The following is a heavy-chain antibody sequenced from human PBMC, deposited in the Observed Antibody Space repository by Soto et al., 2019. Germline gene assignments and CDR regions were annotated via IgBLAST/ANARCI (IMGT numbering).Heavy chain of an antibody. D-gene: IGHD3-10*01. CDR3: ARVRYGGY. Sequence: QVHLVQSGAEVRKPGASVKVSCKGSGYTFTTYGITWVRQAPGQGLEWMGWISAHNDNTNYAQKVQGSVTVTRDTSTSTAYLEPRNLRSDDTAVYYCARVRYGGYWCQGALITAAS. J-gene: IGHJ4*02. CDR2: ISAHNDNT. CDR1: GYTFTTYG. V-gene: IGHV1-18*01.